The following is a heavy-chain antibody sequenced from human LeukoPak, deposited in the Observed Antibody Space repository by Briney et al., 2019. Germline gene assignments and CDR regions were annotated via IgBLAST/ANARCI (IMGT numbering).Heavy chain of an antibody. CDR3: AKSTRAVMAMMDV. J-gene: IGHJ6*04. V-gene: IGHV3-30*02. CDR2: IRYDGSSE. Sequence: PGGSLRLSCAASGFTFSSYGMHWVRQAPGKGLEWVAFIRYDGSSEYYADSVKGRFTISRDNSKNTLYLQMNSLRPEDTAVYYCAKSTRAVMAMMDVWGKGTTVTVSS. CDR1: GFTFSSYG. D-gene: IGHD3-16*01.